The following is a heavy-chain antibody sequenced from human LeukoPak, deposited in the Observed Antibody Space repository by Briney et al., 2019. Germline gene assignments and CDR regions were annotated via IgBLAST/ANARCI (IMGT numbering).Heavy chain of an antibody. CDR3: AKDRPGIAVLDAFDI. D-gene: IGHD6-19*01. Sequence: GGPLRLSCAASRFTFSSYAMSWVRQAPGKGLEWVSAISGSGGSTYYADPVKGRFTISRDNSKNTLYLQMNSLRAEDTAVYYCAKDRPGIAVLDAFDIWGQGTMVTVSS. CDR2: ISGSGGST. V-gene: IGHV3-23*01. J-gene: IGHJ3*02. CDR1: RFTFSSYA.